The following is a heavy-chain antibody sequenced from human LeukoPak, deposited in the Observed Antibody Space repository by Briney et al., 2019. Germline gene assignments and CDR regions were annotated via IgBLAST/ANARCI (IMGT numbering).Heavy chain of an antibody. D-gene: IGHD2-15*01. CDR3: ARVYCSGGNCFSYFDY. CDR1: GFTVSSNY. Sequence: GGSLRLSCAASGFTVSSNYMSWVRQAPGEGLEWVSFIYSAGSTYYADSVKDRFIISRDNSKNTLYLQMNSLRAEDTAVFYCARVYCSGGNCFSYFDYWGQGTLVTVSS. J-gene: IGHJ4*02. CDR2: IYSAGST. V-gene: IGHV3-66*01.